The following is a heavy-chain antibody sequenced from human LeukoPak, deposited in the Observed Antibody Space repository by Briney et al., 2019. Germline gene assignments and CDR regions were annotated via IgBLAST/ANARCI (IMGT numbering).Heavy chain of an antibody. CDR1: GYSFSTYW. D-gene: IGHD3-10*01. V-gene: IGHV5-51*01. J-gene: IGHJ4*02. CDR3: ARQRSEYSRSGSPLDY. Sequence: GESLKISCKGSGYSFSTYWIGLVRPMPGKGLEWMGIIYPGDSDTRYSPSFQGQVTISADKSISTAYLQWTSLKASDTATYYCARQRSEYSRSGSPLDYWGQGSLVTVST. CDR2: IYPGDSDT.